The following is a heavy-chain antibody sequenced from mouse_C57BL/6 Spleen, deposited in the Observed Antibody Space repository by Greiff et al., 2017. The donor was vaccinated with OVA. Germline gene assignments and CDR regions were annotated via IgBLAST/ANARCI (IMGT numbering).Heavy chain of an antibody. CDR2: INPSNGGT. V-gene: IGHV1-53*01. CDR3: ARGDYDYAHYYAMDY. D-gene: IGHD2-4*01. J-gene: IGHJ4*01. CDR1: GYTFTSYW. Sequence: QVQLKQPGTELVKPGASVKLSCKASGYTFTSYWMHWVKQRPGQGLEWIGNINPSNGGTNYNEKFKSKATLTVDKSSSTAYMQLSSLTSEDSAVYYCARGDYDYAHYYAMDYWGQGTSVTVSS.